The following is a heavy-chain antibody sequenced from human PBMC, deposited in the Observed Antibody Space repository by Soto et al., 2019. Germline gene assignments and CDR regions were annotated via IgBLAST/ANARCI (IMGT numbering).Heavy chain of an antibody. D-gene: IGHD2-21*02. Sequence: GGSLRLSCATSGFTFSSYAMSWVRQAPVKGLEWVSGISVSGDSRYDADSVKGRLTISRDNSKSTLYLQMNSLRAEDTAVYYCATIFRYGDPEYWGQGVLVTVSS. CDR1: GFTFSSYA. CDR2: ISVSGDSR. CDR3: ATIFRYGDPEY. V-gene: IGHV3-23*01. J-gene: IGHJ4*02.